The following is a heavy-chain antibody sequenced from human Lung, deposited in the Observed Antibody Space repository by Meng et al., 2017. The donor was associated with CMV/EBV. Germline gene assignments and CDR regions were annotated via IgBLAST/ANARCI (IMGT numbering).Heavy chain of an antibody. J-gene: IGHJ5*01. V-gene: IGHV3-30-3*01. CDR3: ARDGPYQVPGPPWFDP. CDR1: GFTFSSYV. D-gene: IGHD2-2*01. Sequence: PXASSGFTFSSYVMHWVRQAPGKGLEWVAVISYDGSNKYYADSEKSRLTISRHNSKNTLYLQMNSLRAEDTAVYYWARDGPYQVPGPPWFDPWGQGTXVTVSS. CDR2: ISYDGSNK.